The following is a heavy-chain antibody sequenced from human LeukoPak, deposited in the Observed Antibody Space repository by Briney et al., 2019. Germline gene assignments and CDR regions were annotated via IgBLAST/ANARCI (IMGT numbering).Heavy chain of an antibody. D-gene: IGHD3-3*01. J-gene: IGHJ5*02. CDR3: AKVHFGNEGFDP. V-gene: IGHV4-59*01. Sequence: SETLSLTCVVSTAYISSYYWSWIRQPPGKRLEWIGSIYYTGSTNYNPSLKSRVTISVNRSRNQFSLNLNSVTAADTAIYYCAKVHFGNEGFDPWGQGTLVTVSS. CDR2: IYYTGST. CDR1: TAYISSYY.